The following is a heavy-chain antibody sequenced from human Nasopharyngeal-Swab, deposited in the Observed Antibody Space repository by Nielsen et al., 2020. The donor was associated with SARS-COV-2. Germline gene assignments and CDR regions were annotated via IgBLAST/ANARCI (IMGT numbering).Heavy chain of an antibody. CDR2: INHSGST. Sequence: RQAPGKGLEWIGEINHSGSTNYNPSLKSRVTISVDTSKNQFSLKLSSVIAADTAVYYCARGRHIVATILRYYYYMDVWGKGTTVTVSS. CDR3: ARGRHIVATILRYYYYMDV. V-gene: IGHV4-34*01. D-gene: IGHD5-12*01. J-gene: IGHJ6*03.